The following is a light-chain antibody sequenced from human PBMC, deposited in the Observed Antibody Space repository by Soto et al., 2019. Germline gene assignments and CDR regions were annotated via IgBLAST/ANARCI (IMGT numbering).Light chain of an antibody. CDR3: CSYAGSYTYV. CDR2: DVS. CDR1: SSDVGGYNY. V-gene: IGLV2-11*01. J-gene: IGLJ1*01. Sequence: QSVLTQPRSVSGSPGQSVTISCTGTSSDVGGYNYVSWYQQHPGKAPKVMIYDVSKRPSGVPDRLSGSKSGNTASLTISGLQAEDEADYYCCSYAGSYTYVFGTGTKLTVL.